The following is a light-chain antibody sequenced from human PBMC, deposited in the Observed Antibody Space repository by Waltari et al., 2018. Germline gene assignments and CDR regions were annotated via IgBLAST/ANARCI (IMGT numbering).Light chain of an antibody. CDR2: GAS. CDR3: QQYGSSPRT. CDR1: QSVSSSS. V-gene: IGKV3-20*01. J-gene: IGKJ1*01. Sequence: MGLTQSPGTLSLSPGERATLSCRASQSVSSSSLAWYQQKPGQAPRLLIYGASSRATGIPDRFSGSGSGTDFTLTISRLEPEDFAEYYCQQYGSSPRTFGQGTKVEIK.